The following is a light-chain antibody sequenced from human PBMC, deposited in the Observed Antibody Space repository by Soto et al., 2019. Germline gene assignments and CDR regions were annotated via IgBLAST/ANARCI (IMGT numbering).Light chain of an antibody. CDR2: GAS. V-gene: IGKV3-15*01. Sequence: EILMTQSPVTLSVSPGERATVSCRANQSVGSNLAWYQQNPGQAPRLLIYGASTRATGFPARFSGSGSGTEFTLTISSLQSEDFAVYYCQQYNNWPFTFGQGTKLEIK. J-gene: IGKJ2*01. CDR3: QQYNNWPFT. CDR1: QSVGSN.